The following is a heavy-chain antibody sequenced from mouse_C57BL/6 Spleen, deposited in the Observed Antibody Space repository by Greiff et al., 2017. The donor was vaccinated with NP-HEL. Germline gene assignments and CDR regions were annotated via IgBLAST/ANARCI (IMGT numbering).Heavy chain of an antibody. D-gene: IGHD2-1*01. V-gene: IGHV1-81*01. CDR2: IYPRSGNS. J-gene: IGHJ4*01. CDR1: GYTFTSYG. Sequence: VQLQQSGAELARPGASVKLSCKASGYTFTSYGISWVKQRTGQGLEWIGEIYPRSGNSYYNEKFKGKATLTADKSSSTAYMELRSLTSEDSAVYFCAREEGNYPYAMDYWGQGTSVTVSS. CDR3: AREEGNYPYAMDY.